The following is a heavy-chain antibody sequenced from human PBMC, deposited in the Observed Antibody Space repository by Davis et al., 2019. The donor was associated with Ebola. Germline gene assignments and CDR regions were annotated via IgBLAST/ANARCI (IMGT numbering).Heavy chain of an antibody. CDR1: GVSISRHY. CDR2: IYYTGSA. J-gene: IGHJ4*02. V-gene: IGHV4-59*03. Sequence: PSETQSLTCTVSGVSISRHYWSWIRQPPGKRLEWIGSIYYTGSAHYNSSLASRATISVDTSKNQFSLKLTSVTAADTAMYYCSERGSSVWGQGTLVTVSS. D-gene: IGHD3-10*01. CDR3: SERGSSV.